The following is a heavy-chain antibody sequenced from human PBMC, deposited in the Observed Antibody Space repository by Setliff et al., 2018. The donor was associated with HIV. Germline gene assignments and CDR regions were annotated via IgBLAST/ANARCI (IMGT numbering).Heavy chain of an antibody. D-gene: IGHD6-13*01. V-gene: IGHV4-34*01. CDR2: INHSGTT. CDR1: GGSFSGYY. Sequence: PSETLSLTCAVYGGSFSGYYWSWIRQPPGKGLEWIGEINHSGTTNYNPSLKSRVIISVDTSKNQFSLKLSSVTAADTAVYYCARQQHSSDLKIWNYWGQGTQVTVSS. J-gene: IGHJ4*02. CDR3: ARQQHSSDLKIWNY.